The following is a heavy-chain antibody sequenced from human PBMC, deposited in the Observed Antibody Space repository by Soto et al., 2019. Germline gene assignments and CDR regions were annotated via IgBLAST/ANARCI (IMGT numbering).Heavy chain of an antibody. V-gene: IGHV2-5*02. CDR1: GFSLSTSGVG. Sequence: SGPTLVNPTQTLTLTCTFSGFSLSTSGVGVGWIRQPPGKALEWLALIYWDDDKRYSPSLKSRLTITKDTSKNQVVLTLTKLDTVDTATYYCARGGWTTYYSPFFDYWGQGTLVTVAS. CDR3: ARGGWTTYYSPFFDY. CDR2: IYWDDDK. J-gene: IGHJ4*02. D-gene: IGHD3-10*01.